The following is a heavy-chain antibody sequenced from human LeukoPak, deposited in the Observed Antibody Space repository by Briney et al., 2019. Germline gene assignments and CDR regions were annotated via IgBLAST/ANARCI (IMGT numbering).Heavy chain of an antibody. V-gene: IGHV5-51*01. D-gene: IGHD3-22*01. Sequence: GGSLKISCKGSGYRFTNFLIGLVRQITRKGPGGMGVIYPGDSDTRYSPSFQGQVTISAEKSISTAYLQWSSLMASDTAMYYCARRDYYDSSGTHLDYWGQGTLVTVSS. CDR1: GYRFTNFL. CDR2: IYPGDSDT. J-gene: IGHJ4*02. CDR3: ARRDYYDSSGTHLDY.